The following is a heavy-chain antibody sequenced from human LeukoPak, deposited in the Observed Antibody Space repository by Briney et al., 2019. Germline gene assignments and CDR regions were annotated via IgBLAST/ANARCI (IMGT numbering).Heavy chain of an antibody. V-gene: IGHV4-34*01. CDR1: GGSFSGYY. Sequence: SETLSLTCAVYGGSFSGYYWSWTRQPPGKGLEWIGEINHSGSTNYNPSLKSRVTISVDTSKNQFSLKLSSVTAADTAVYYCARGHGLGVYYYYYMDVWGKGTTVTVSS. J-gene: IGHJ6*03. D-gene: IGHD3-16*01. CDR3: ARGHGLGVYYYYYMDV. CDR2: INHSGST.